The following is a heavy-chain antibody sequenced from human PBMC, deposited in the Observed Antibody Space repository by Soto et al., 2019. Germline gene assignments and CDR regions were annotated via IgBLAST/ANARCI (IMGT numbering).Heavy chain of an antibody. J-gene: IGHJ6*02. CDR2: INWNGYSV. Sequence: PGGSLRLSCVASGFNFDDHVMNWVRQVPGKGLEWVGHINWNGYSVGYGGSVRGRFTISRDNAQSTLYLQMNSLRPEDTAVYYCARSWSGSTSGRVDVWGQGTTVTVSS. CDR3: ARSWSGSTSGRVDV. CDR1: GFNFDDHV. V-gene: IGHV3-20*04. D-gene: IGHD3-3*01.